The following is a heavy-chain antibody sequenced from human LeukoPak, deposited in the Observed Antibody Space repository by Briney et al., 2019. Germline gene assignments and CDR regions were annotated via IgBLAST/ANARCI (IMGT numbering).Heavy chain of an antibody. CDR1: GGSITSGNYY. Sequence: SETLSLTCAVSGGSITSGNYYWGWIRQPPGKGLEWIGSIYSSGSAYYNPSLKSRVTISVDTSKNQFSLRLSSVTAADTAVYYCQSRYLEWLLEYWGQGTLVTVSS. V-gene: IGHV4-39*01. D-gene: IGHD3-3*01. CDR2: IYSSGSA. CDR3: QSRYLEWLLEY. J-gene: IGHJ4*02.